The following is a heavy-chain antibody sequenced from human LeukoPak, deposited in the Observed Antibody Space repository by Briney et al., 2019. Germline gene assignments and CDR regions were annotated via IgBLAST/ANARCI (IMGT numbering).Heavy chain of an antibody. D-gene: IGHD5-12*01. Sequence: GGSLRLSCSASGFTFSSYALHWVRQAPGKGLEFVSGISNNGDITYHADSVKGRFTISRANSKNTLYLQMSSLRAEDTAVYYCAKDRTAGYDGLVDYWGQGTLVTVSS. CDR3: AKDRTAGYDGLVDY. CDR2: ISNNGDIT. J-gene: IGHJ4*02. CDR1: GFTFSSYA. V-gene: IGHV3-64D*09.